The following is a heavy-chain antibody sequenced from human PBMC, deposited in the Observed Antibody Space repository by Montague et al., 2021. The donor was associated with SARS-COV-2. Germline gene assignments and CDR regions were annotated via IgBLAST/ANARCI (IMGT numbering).Heavy chain of an antibody. CDR3: ARGRRILLWFGELLSGGDYYCMDV. V-gene: IGHV4-34*01. D-gene: IGHD3-10*01. CDR2: INHSGST. Sequence: SETLSLTCAVYGGSFSGYYWSWIRQPPGKGLEWIGEINHSGSTNYNPSLKSRVTISVDTSKNQFSLKLSSVTAADTAVYYCARGRRILLWFGELLSGGDYYCMDVWGQGTMVTASS. J-gene: IGHJ6*02. CDR1: GGSFSGYY.